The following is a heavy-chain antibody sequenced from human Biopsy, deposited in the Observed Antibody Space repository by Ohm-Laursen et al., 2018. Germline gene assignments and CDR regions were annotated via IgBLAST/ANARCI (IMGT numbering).Heavy chain of an antibody. J-gene: IGHJ4*02. CDR3: LREAATGYYRTADF. D-gene: IGHD3-9*01. CDR1: GFTFSNYG. Sequence: SLRLSCSASGFTFSNYGMHWVRQAPGKGLEWLAVIWYDGSNKYYGDSVQGRFTISRDNSKNTVYLQMNSLRAEDTAMYYCLREAATGYYRTADFWGQGTLVTVSS. V-gene: IGHV3-33*01. CDR2: IWYDGSNK.